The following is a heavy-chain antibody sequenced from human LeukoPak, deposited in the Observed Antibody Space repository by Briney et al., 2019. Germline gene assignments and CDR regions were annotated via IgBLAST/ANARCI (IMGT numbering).Heavy chain of an antibody. CDR2: ISYDGSNK. D-gene: IGHD4-23*01. J-gene: IGHJ4*02. V-gene: IGHV3-30-3*01. Sequence: GRSLRLSCAASGFTFSSYAMHWVRQAPGKGLEWVAVISYDGSNKYYADSVKGRFTISRDNSKNTLYLQMNSLRAEDTAVYYCAEARTTVVTPEDYWGQGTLVTVSS. CDR1: GFTFSSYA. CDR3: AEARTTVVTPEDY.